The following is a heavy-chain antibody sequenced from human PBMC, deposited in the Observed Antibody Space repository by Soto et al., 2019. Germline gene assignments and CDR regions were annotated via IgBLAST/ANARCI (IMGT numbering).Heavy chain of an antibody. Sequence: QVQLVQSGAEVKKPGASVKVSCKVSGYTLNEVAMHWVRQAPGKGLEWLGGFDPDEAETIYAQHFQGRVTMTEDTSTHTVYIELSSLRAEDTALYFCTSYHGDYNFDHWGQGTLVTVSS. V-gene: IGHV1-24*01. J-gene: IGHJ5*02. D-gene: IGHD4-17*01. CDR2: FDPDEAET. CDR1: GYTLNEVA. CDR3: TSYHGDYNFDH.